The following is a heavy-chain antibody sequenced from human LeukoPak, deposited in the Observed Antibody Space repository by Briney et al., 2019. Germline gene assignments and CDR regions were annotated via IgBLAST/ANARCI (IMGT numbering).Heavy chain of an antibody. J-gene: IGHJ4*02. D-gene: IGHD6-19*01. CDR2: ISWNSGSI. V-gene: IGHV3-9*01. CDR1: GFTFDDYA. CDR3: AKDMFFAGAVAGTSLDY. Sequence: PGGSLRLSCAASGFTFDDYAMHWVRQAPGKGLEWVSGISWNSGSIGYADSVKGRFTISRDNAKNSLYLQMNSLRAEDTALYYCAKDMFFAGAVAGTSLDYWGQGTLVTVSS.